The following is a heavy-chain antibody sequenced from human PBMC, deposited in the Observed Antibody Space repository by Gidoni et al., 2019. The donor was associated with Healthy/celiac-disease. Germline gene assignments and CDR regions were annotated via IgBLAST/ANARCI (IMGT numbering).Heavy chain of an antibody. CDR1: GGTFSSYA. V-gene: IGHV1-69*06. Sequence: QVQLVQSGAEVKKPGSSVKVSCKASGGTFSSYAISWVRQAPGQGLEWMGGIIPIFGTANYAQKFQGRVTMTADKSTSTAYMELSSLRSEDTAVYYCAGGRFGELLRTSYYYYMDVWGKGTTVTVSS. D-gene: IGHD3-10*01. CDR2: IIPIFGTA. CDR3: AGGRFGELLRTSYYYYMDV. J-gene: IGHJ6*03.